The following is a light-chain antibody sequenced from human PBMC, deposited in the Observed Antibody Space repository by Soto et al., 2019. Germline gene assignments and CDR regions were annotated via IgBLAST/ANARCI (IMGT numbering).Light chain of an antibody. Sequence: QSALTQPASVSGSPGQSITISCTGTSSEVGGYNFVSWYQHHPAKAPKLMIYDVSNRPSGVSNRFSGSKSGNTASLTISGLQAEDEAHYYCSSFTSSDTLVVFGGGTKVTVL. CDR3: SSFTSSDTLVV. J-gene: IGLJ2*01. V-gene: IGLV2-14*03. CDR2: DVS. CDR1: SSEVGGYNF.